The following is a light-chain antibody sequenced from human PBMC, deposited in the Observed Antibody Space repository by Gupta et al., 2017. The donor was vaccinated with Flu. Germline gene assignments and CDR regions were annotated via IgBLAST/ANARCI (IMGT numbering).Light chain of an antibody. V-gene: IGKV1-39*01. CDR2: AAS. Sequence: PSSLSASVGDRVTITCRASQTISSYLNWYQQKPGKAPKLLIYAASSLQSGVPSRFSGSGSGTDFILTISSLKPEDFVTYYCQQSYSTPITFGGGTKVEI. CDR1: QTISSY. CDR3: QQSYSTPIT. J-gene: IGKJ4*01.